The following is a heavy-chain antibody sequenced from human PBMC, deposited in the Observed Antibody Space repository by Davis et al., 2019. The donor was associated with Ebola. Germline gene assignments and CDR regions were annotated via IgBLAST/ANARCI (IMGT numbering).Heavy chain of an antibody. V-gene: IGHV1-2*04. CDR3: ARALSATYDYYVDV. J-gene: IGHJ6*03. Sequence: AASVQVSCQASGYTFIDNYIHWMRQAPGQGPEWMGWINPKSGGTKYAQRFQDWVTMTRDTSITTAYVELSGLTSDDTAIYYCARALSATYDYYVDVWGKGTAVTVSS. D-gene: IGHD2-8*01. CDR2: INPKSGGT. CDR1: GYTFIDNY.